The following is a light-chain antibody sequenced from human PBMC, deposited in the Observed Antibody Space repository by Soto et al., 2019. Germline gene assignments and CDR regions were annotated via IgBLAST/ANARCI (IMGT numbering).Light chain of an antibody. J-gene: IGKJ4*01. CDR2: GAS. CDR1: QSVSSN. V-gene: IGKV3-15*01. Sequence: EIVMTQSPATLSVSPGERATLSCRASQSVSSNLAWYQQKPGQAPRLLIYGASTRATGIPARFSGSGSGTEFTLTISSLQSEDFAVYYCQQYKNWPRPLTFGGGTKVDIK. CDR3: QQYKNWPRPLT.